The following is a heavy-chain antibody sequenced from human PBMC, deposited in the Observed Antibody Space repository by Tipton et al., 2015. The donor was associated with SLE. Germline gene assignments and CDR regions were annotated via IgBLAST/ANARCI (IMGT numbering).Heavy chain of an antibody. Sequence: TLSLTCAVYDRSFSGYYWSWIRQPPGKGLEWIGEISPSGNTGYNPSLKSRVSMSVDKSKNQFSLRLSSVTAADTAVYYCARGLSGYSSSWFYYYYGMDVWGRGTTVTVS. V-gene: IGHV4-34*01. J-gene: IGHJ6*02. CDR1: DRSFSGYY. D-gene: IGHD6-13*01. CDR3: ARGLSGYSSSWFYYYYGMDV. CDR2: ISPSGNT.